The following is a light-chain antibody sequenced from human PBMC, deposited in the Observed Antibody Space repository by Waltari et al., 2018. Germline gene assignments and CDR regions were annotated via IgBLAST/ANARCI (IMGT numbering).Light chain of an antibody. CDR3: QQRSNWPPLT. V-gene: IGKV3-11*01. Sequence: EIVLTQSPATLSLSPGERATLXXRASQSVSSYLAWYQQKPGQAPRLLIYDASNRATGIPARFSGSGSGTDFTLTISSLEPEDFAVYYCQQRSNWPPLTFGGGTKVEIK. CDR2: DAS. J-gene: IGKJ4*01. CDR1: QSVSSY.